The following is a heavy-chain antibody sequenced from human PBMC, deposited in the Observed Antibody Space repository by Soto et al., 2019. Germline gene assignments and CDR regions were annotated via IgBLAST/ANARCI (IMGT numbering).Heavy chain of an antibody. Sequence: ASVKVSCKASGYTFTSYGISWVRQAPGQGLEWMGWISAYNGNTNYAQKLQGRVTMTTDTSTSTAYMELRSLRSDDTAVYYCARDGVRCSGGSCSLLSYWGQGTMVTVSS. J-gene: IGHJ4*02. CDR2: ISAYNGNT. CDR3: ARDGVRCSGGSCSLLSY. V-gene: IGHV1-18*01. D-gene: IGHD2-15*01. CDR1: GYTFTSYG.